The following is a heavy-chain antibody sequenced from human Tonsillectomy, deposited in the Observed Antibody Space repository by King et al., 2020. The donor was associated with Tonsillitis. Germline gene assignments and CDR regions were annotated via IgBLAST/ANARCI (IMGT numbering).Heavy chain of an antibody. D-gene: IGHD6-13*01. Sequence: QLVQSGAEVKKPGASVKVSCKASGYTFTNYDINWVRQATGQGLVWMGWMNPKSGNAGYAQKFQGRVTMTRNTSINTAYMELSSLRSQDTAVYYYARGAAGKNCGQGTLVTVSS. CDR2: MNPKSGNA. V-gene: IGHV1-8*01. J-gene: IGHJ4*02. CDR1: GYTFTNYD. CDR3: ARGAAGKN.